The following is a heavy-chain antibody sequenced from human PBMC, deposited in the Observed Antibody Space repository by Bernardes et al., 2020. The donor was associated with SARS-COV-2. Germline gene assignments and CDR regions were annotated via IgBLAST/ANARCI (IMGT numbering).Heavy chain of an antibody. Sequence: SETLSLTCSVSGASIRSYYYYWGWIRQPPGKGLEWIGSIYYSGSTYYNPSLASRVTMSVDTSKNQVSLKLSSVTAADTAVYYCARDATASAYYFYGMDVWGQGTTVTVSS. D-gene: IGHD3-10*01. CDR1: GASIRSYYYY. CDR3: ARDATASAYYFYGMDV. CDR2: IYYSGST. J-gene: IGHJ6*02. V-gene: IGHV4-39*01.